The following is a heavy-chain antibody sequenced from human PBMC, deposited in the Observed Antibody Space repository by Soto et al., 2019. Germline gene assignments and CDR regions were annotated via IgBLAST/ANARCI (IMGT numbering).Heavy chain of an antibody. CDR2: ISKDGTKK. J-gene: IGHJ6*02. Sequence: PGGSLRLSCEASGFTFSDYTLYWVRQAPGKGLEWLAGISKDGTKKDYADSVKGRFTISGDNAKNSLYLQMNSLRAEDTAVYYCARESGEMATMGYYYYGMDVWGQGTTVTVSS. CDR3: ARESGEMATMGYYYYGMDV. D-gene: IGHD5-12*01. CDR1: GFTFSDYT. V-gene: IGHV3-30-3*01.